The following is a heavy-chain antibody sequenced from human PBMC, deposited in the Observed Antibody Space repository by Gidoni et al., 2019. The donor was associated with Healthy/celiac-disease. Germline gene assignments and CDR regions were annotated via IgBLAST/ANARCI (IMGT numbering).Heavy chain of an antibody. V-gene: IGHV3-33*01. CDR2: IWYDGSNK. D-gene: IGHD5-18*01. CDR1: GFTFSSYG. Sequence: QVQLVESGGGVVQPGRSLRLSCAASGFTFSSYGMHWVRQAPGKGLEWVAVIWYDGSNKYYADSVKGRFTISRDNSKNTLYLQMNSLRAEDTAVYYCARERDGYSYGYSFDYWGQGTLVTVSS. CDR3: ARERDGYSYGYSFDY. J-gene: IGHJ4*02.